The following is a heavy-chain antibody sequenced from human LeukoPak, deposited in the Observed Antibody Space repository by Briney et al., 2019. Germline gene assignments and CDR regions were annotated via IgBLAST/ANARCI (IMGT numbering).Heavy chain of an antibody. J-gene: IGHJ3*02. CDR1: RYSLTNAYY. V-gene: IGHV4-34*01. CDR2: INPSGST. Sequence: SETLSLTCAVSRYSLTNAYYWSWIRQPPGKGLEWIGEINPSGSTNYNPSLKSRVTISVDTSKNQFSLKLSSVTAADTAVYYCARGAFDIWGQGTMVTVSS. CDR3: ARGAFDI.